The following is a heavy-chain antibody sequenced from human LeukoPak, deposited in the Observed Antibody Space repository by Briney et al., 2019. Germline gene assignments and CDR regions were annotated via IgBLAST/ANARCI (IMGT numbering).Heavy chain of an antibody. CDR1: GFSFRHYA. Sequence: GGSLRLSCAASGFSFRHYAMSWVRQAPGKGLGYVSGITASGGSTYYADSVTGRFTISRDNSKQTLYLQMRSLRADDTAVYYCAKDHSFDNSGYGHAYDVWGQGTLVTVSS. CDR3: AKDHSFDNSGYGHAYDV. CDR2: ITASGGST. V-gene: IGHV3-23*01. D-gene: IGHD3-22*01. J-gene: IGHJ3*01.